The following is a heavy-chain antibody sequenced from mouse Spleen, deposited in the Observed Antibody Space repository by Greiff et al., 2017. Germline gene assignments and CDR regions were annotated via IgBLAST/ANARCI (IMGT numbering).Heavy chain of an antibody. CDR1: GFTFSSYA. V-gene: IGHV5-9-3*01. Sequence: EVQLVESGGGLVKLGGSLKLSCAASGFTFSSYAMSWVRQTPEKRLEWVATISSGGGNTYYPDSVKGRFTISRDNAKNTLYLQMSSLKSEDTAMYYCARHVRLLLYAMDYWGQGTSVTVSS. D-gene: IGHD2-3*01. CDR3: ARHVRLLLYAMDY. CDR2: ISSGGGNT. J-gene: IGHJ4*01.